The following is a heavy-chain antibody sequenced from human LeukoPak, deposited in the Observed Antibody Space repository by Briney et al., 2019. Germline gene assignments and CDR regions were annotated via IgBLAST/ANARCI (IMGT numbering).Heavy chain of an antibody. V-gene: IGHV3-74*01. CDR2: IKSDGKT. J-gene: IGHJ1*01. CDR3: ARAPSEVGGYYPEYFRH. CDR1: GFTFSRYW. D-gene: IGHD3-22*01. Sequence: PGGSLRLSCEASGFTFSRYWMHWVRQAPGKGLVWVSRIKSDGKTNYADSVKGRFTISRDNAKNTVSLQMDSLRVEDTGVYYCARAPSEVGGYYPEYFRHWGQGTLVTVFS.